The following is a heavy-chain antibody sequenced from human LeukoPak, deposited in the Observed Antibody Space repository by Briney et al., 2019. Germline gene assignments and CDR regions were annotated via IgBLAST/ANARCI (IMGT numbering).Heavy chain of an antibody. CDR1: GFTFSSYS. D-gene: IGHD5-12*01. J-gene: IGHJ4*02. CDR3: ARVIGGYGDY. V-gene: IGHV3-21*01. Sequence: PGGSLRLSCAASGFTFSSYSMNWVRQAPGKGLEWVSSISSSSSYIYYADSVKGRFTISRDNAKNSLYLQMNSLRAEDTVVYYCARVIGGYGDYWGQGTLVTVSS. CDR2: ISSSSSYI.